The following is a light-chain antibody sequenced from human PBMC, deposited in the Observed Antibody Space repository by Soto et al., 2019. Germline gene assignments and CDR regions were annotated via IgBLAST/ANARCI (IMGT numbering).Light chain of an antibody. CDR1: QSISTW. Sequence: DIQMTQFPSTLSASVGDRVTITCRASQSISTWLAWYQQKPGKAPKLLIYKASSLESGVTSRFSGSGSGTEFTLTISSLQPDDFATYYCQQYNSYPWTVGPGTQVEIK. V-gene: IGKV1-5*03. CDR2: KAS. J-gene: IGKJ1*01. CDR3: QQYNSYPWT.